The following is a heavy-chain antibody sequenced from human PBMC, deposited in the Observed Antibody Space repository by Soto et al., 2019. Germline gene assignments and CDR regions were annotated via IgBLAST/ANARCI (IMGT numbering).Heavy chain of an antibody. V-gene: IGHV2-5*02. D-gene: IGHD2-8*01. Sequence: QITLKESGPTLVRPTQTLTLTCTFSGFSLTTSRVGVGWIRQPPGKALEWLALIYWDDDHRYSPSLKTRLTITKDTSKNQVVLTMTKLDPADTATYYWAREVYDSTYFDSWGQGILVTVSS. CDR1: GFSLTTSRVG. CDR3: AREVYDSTYFDS. J-gene: IGHJ4*02. CDR2: IYWDDDH.